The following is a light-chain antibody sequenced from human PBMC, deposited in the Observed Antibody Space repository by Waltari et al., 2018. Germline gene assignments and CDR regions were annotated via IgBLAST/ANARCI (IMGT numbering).Light chain of an antibody. CDR1: SSNIGRNY. J-gene: IGLJ3*02. V-gene: IGLV1-47*01. CDR3: AAWDDSLSGRV. CDR2: TRD. Sequence: SVLTQPPSASGTPGQRVTISCSGSSSNIGRNYVYWYQQLPGPAPKRLIYTRDQRPSGVPDRFSGSKSGTSASLAISGLRSEDEADYYCAAWDDSLSGRVFGGGTKLTVL.